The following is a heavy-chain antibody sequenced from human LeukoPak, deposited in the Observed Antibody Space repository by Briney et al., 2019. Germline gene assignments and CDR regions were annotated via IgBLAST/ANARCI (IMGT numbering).Heavy chain of an antibody. CDR3: AGYPVVEMATIAWFYP. CDR1: GGTFSSYA. Sequence: SVTLSCKASGGTFSSYAISWVRHAPGQGLEWMGGIIPIFGTANYAQKFQGRVTITTDESTSTAYMELSSLRSEDTAVYYCAGYPVVEMATIAWFYPWGPGTLVTVSS. J-gene: IGHJ5*02. V-gene: IGHV1-69*05. D-gene: IGHD5-24*01. CDR2: IIPIFGTA.